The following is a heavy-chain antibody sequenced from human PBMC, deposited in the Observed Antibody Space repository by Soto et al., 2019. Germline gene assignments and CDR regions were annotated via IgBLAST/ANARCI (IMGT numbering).Heavy chain of an antibody. CDR2: IYYSGNT. CDR3: ARRGVGGISPFGFDY. V-gene: IGHV4-39*01. J-gene: IGHJ4*02. D-gene: IGHD1-26*01. CDR1: GGSISSSGYY. Sequence: SSETLSLTCTVSGGSISSSGYYWGWIRQSPEKGLEWIGSIYYSGNTYYNPSLKSRLTIYVDTSKNQFSLKLSSVTAADTAVYYCARRGVGGISPFGFDYWGQGTLVTVSS.